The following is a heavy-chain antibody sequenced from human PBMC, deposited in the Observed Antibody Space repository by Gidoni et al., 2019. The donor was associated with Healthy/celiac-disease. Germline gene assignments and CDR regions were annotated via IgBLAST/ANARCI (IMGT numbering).Heavy chain of an antibody. D-gene: IGHD6-13*01. J-gene: IGHJ4*02. CDR3: VKGSIAAVPDDY. CDR2: ISSNGGST. CDR1: GFTFSSYA. V-gene: IGHV3-64D*09. Sequence: EVQLVESGGGLVQPGGSLRLPCSAPGFTFSSYAMHWVRQAPGKGLEYVSAISSNGGSTYYADSVKGRFTISRDNSKNTLYLQMSSLRAEDTAVYYCVKGSIAAVPDDYWGQGTLVTVSS.